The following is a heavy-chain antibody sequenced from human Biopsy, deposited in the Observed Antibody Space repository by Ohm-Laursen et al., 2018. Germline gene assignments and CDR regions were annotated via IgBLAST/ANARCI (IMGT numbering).Heavy chain of an antibody. V-gene: IGHV4-34*01. CDR3: ARGSGYFKLDV. J-gene: IGHJ6*02. CDR1: GESSSGYF. D-gene: IGHD5-12*01. CDR2: INQSGST. Sequence: SETLSLTCAVNGESSSGYFWNWIRQPPGKGLEWIGEINQSGSTKYNPSLKRRATLSADSSNSQFSLRLTSVTAADTAIYYCARGSGYFKLDVWGQGTTGTVS.